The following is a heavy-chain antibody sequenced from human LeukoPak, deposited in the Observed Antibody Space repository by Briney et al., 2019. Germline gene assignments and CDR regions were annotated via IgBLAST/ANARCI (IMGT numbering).Heavy chain of an antibody. Sequence: ASVKVSCKASGYTFTGYYMHWVRQAPGQGLEWMGWINPNSGGTNYAQKFQGRVTMTRDTSISTAYMELSRLRSDDTAVYYCARVRRPEYSSSSYYYYMDVWGKGPTVSVSS. D-gene: IGHD6-6*01. J-gene: IGHJ6*03. CDR1: GYTFTGYY. V-gene: IGHV1-2*02. CDR3: ARVRRPEYSSSSYYYYMDV. CDR2: INPNSGGT.